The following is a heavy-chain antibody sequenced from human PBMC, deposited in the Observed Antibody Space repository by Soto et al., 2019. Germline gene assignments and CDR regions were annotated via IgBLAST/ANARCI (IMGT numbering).Heavy chain of an antibody. CDR1: GFTFSSYA. Sequence: GGSLRLSCAASGFTFSSYAMSWVRQAPGKGLEWVSAIRGSGGSTYYADYVEGRFTISRDNSKNTLYLQMNSLRAEDTAVYYCAKDQPDTAMVPFYFDYWGQGTLVTVSS. D-gene: IGHD5-18*01. J-gene: IGHJ4*02. CDR3: AKDQPDTAMVPFYFDY. V-gene: IGHV3-23*01. CDR2: IRGSGGST.